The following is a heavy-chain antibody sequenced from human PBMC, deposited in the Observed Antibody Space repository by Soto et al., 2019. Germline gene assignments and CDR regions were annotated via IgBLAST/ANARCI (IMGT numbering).Heavy chain of an antibody. Sequence: SETLSLTCTVSGGSISSYYWSWIRQPPGKGLEWIGYIYYSGSTNYNPSLKSRVTISVDTSKNQFSLKLSSVTAADTAVYYCGRDARDYGGNSEYFDYWGQGTLVTVSS. CDR2: IYYSGST. CDR1: GGSISSYY. V-gene: IGHV4-59*01. J-gene: IGHJ4*02. CDR3: GRDARDYGGNSEYFDY. D-gene: IGHD2-21*02.